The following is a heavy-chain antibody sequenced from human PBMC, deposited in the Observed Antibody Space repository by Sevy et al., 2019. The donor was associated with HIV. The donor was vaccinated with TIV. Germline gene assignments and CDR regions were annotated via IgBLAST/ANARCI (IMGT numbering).Heavy chain of an antibody. CDR2: IRNRPNSYTT. CDR1: GFTFSDHY. V-gene: IGHV3-72*01. Sequence: GGSLRLSCAASGFTFSDHYVDWVRQAPGKGLEWVGRIRNRPNSYTTEYAASGEGRFTISRDDSKNSLYLQMNSLKTEDSAGYYCVRGPNCGVGGCQQISPYCLDVWGKGAMVTVSS. D-gene: IGHD2-21*01. CDR3: VRGPNCGVGGCQQISPYCLDV. J-gene: IGHJ6*03.